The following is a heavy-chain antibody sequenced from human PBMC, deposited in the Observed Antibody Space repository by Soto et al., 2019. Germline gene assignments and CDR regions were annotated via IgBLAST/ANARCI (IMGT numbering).Heavy chain of an antibody. CDR2: IYPGDSDT. CDR1: GYSLTSYW. D-gene: IGHD6-19*01. Sequence: PGESLKISCKGSGYSLTSYWIGWVRQMPGKGLEWMGIIYPGDSDTRYSPSFQGQVTISADKSISTAYLQWSSLKASDTAMYYCARQAYSSGWYAGVWGQGTLVTVSS. CDR3: ARQAYSSGWYAGV. V-gene: IGHV5-51*01. J-gene: IGHJ4*02.